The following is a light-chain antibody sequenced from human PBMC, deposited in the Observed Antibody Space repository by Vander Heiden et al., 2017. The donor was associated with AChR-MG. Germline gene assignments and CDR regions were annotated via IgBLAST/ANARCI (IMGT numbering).Light chain of an antibody. CDR3: QQYNDWAPEV. J-gene: IGKJ4*01. V-gene: IGKV3D-15*01. CDR2: AAA. CDR1: QDVTSN. Sequence: EVVMTQSPATLSLSPGEGATLPCRASQDVTSNIAWYQQKPGQAPRLLIYAAAIRATGIPARFSGSGSGTEFTLTISSLQSEDFATYYCQQYNDWAPEVFGGGTKVEIK.